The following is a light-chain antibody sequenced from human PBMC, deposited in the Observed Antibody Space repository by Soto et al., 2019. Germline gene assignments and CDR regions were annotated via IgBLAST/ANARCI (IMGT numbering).Light chain of an antibody. V-gene: IGLV2-14*01. CDR1: SSDVGGYNY. Sequence: QSALTQPASVSGSPGQSITISCTGTSSDVGGYNYVSWYQQHPGKAPTLMIYDVSNRPSGVSNRLSGSKSGNTASLTISGLQAEDEADYYCSSYTSSSTYVVFGGGTKLTVL. CDR3: SSYTSSSTYVV. CDR2: DVS. J-gene: IGLJ2*01.